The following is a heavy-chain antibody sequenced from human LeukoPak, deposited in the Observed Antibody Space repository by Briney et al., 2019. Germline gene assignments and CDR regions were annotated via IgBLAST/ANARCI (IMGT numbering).Heavy chain of an antibody. J-gene: IGHJ3*02. Sequence: PGGSLRLSCAASGFTLSSYAMSWVRQAPGKGLEWVSAISGSGGSTYYADSVKGRFTISRDNSKNTLYLQMNSLRAEDTAVYYCAKDGGTLWFGELGNDAFDIWGQGTMVTVSS. CDR3: AKDGGTLWFGELGNDAFDI. CDR1: GFTLSSYA. D-gene: IGHD3-10*01. V-gene: IGHV3-23*01. CDR2: ISGSGGST.